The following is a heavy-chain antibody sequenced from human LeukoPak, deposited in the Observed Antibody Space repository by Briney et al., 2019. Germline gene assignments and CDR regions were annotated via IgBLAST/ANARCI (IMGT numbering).Heavy chain of an antibody. V-gene: IGHV1-2*06. CDR3: AKVEGYYYYMVV. J-gene: IGHJ6*03. CDR1: GNTFTGYY. CDR2: INPNSGGT. D-gene: IGHD5-24*01. Sequence: SAKVSCKASGNTFTGYYMHWVRQAPGQGLDWMGRINPNSGGTNYAQKFQCRVTMTRDTSISTAYMELRSLRPDDTAVCSCAKVEGYYYYMVVWAKGPTVPVPS.